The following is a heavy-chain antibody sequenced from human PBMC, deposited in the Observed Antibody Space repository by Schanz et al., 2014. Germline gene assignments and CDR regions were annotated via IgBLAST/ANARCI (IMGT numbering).Heavy chain of an antibody. CDR3: VRDSFFAFDY. CDR1: GFTFSTHA. Sequence: EMQLLESGGGLIQPGGSLRLSCAASGFTFSTHAMSWVRQAPGKGLEWVSSISGDHRNTFYADSVKGRFTISRDNSKNTLYLQMNSLRAEDTAVYYCVRDSFFAFDYWGQGTPVTVSS. D-gene: IGHD3-3*01. V-gene: IGHV3-23*01. J-gene: IGHJ4*02. CDR2: ISGDHRNT.